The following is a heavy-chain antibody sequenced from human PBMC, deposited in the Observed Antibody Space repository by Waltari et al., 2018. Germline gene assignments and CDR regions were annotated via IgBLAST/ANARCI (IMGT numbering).Heavy chain of an antibody. V-gene: IGHV1-69*12. D-gene: IGHD3-10*01. CDR3: ARDNSYYYGSGSYYNWFDP. CDR1: GGTFSSYA. J-gene: IGHJ5*02. Sequence: QVQLVQSGAEVKKPGSSVKVSCKASGGTFSSYAISWVRQAPGQGLEWMGGIIPIFGTANYAQKFQGRVTITADESTSTAYMELSSLRSEDTAVYYCARDNSYYYGSGSYYNWFDPWGQGTLVTVSS. CDR2: IIPIFGTA.